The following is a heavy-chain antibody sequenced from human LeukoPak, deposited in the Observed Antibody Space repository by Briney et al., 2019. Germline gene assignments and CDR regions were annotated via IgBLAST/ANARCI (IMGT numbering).Heavy chain of an antibody. CDR3: ANKPAGFDP. CDR2: ISSSSSTI. Sequence: GGSLRLSCAASGFTFSSSSMNWVRQAPGKGLEWVSYISSSSSTIYYADSVKGRFTISRDNSKNTLYLQMNSLRAEDTAVYYCANKPAGFDPWGQGTLVTVSS. D-gene: IGHD1-14*01. J-gene: IGHJ5*02. V-gene: IGHV3-48*01. CDR1: GFTFSSSS.